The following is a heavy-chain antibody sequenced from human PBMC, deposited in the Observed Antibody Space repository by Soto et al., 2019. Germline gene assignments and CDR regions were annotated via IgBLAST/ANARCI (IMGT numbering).Heavy chain of an antibody. CDR2: IIPIFGTA. D-gene: IGHD3-22*01. V-gene: IGHV1-69*12. J-gene: IGHJ3*02. CDR1: GGTFSSYA. Sequence: QVQLVQSGAEVKKPGSSVKVSCKASGGTFSSYAISWVRQAPGQGLEWMGGIIPIFGTANYAQKFQGRVTITADESTSTAYMELSSLRSEDTAVYYCARVRKARYYDSSIDAFDIWGQGTMVTVSS. CDR3: ARVRKARYYDSSIDAFDI.